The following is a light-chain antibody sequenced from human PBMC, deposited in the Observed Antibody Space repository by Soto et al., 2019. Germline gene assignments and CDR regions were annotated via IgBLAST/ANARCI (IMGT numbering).Light chain of an antibody. J-gene: IGKJ4*01. V-gene: IGKV3-20*01. CDR3: QQYASSLLT. Sequence: EIVLTQSPGTLSLSPGERATLSCRASQTVSSSYLAWYQQKPGQAPRLLIYGASSRATGIPDRFSGRGSGTDFTLTISRLEPEDFAVYYCQQYASSLLTFGGGTK. CDR1: QTVSSSY. CDR2: GAS.